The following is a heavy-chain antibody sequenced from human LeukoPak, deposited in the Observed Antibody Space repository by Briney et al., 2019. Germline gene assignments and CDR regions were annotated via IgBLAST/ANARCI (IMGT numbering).Heavy chain of an antibody. CDR3: ARGTPSSSGWLYYGMDV. CDR2: IYSGGST. J-gene: IGHJ6*02. D-gene: IGHD6-19*01. CDR1: GFTFSSYW. V-gene: IGHV3-66*01. Sequence: GGSLRLSCAASGFTFSSYWMHWVRQAPGKGLEWVSVIYSGGSTYYADSVKGRFTISRDNSKNTLYLQMNSLRAEDTAVYYCARGTPSSSGWLYYGMDVWGQGTTVTVSS.